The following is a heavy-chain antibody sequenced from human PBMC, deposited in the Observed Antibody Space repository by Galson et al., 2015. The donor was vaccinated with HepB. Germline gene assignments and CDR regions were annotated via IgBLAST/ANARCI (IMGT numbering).Heavy chain of an antibody. Sequence: SLRLSCAASGFTFSSYAMHWVRQAPGKGLEYVSAISSNGGSTYYANSVKGRFTISRDNSKNTLYLQMGSLRAEDMAVYYCARGNDYDAYFQHWARAPWSPSPQ. CDR2: ISSNGGST. CDR3: ARGNDYDAYFQH. J-gene: IGHJ1*01. V-gene: IGHV3-64*01. CDR1: GFTFSSYA. D-gene: IGHD4-17*01.